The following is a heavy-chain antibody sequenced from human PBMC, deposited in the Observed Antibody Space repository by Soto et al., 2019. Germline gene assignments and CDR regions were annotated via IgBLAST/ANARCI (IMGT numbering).Heavy chain of an antibody. Sequence: QVQLVESGGGGVQNGRSLRLSCAAPGFTFSSYGMHWVRKAPGKGLEWVAVICYDGSNKYYADSVKGRFTISRDNSKNTLYLHMNRRRAEDTAVYYCARDLELWFVDQRFDDWGQRTMVTFSA. CDR2: ICYDGSNK. J-gene: IGHJ4*02. CDR1: GFTFSSYG. CDR3: ARDLELWFVDQRFDD. D-gene: IGHD3-10*01. V-gene: IGHV3-33*01.